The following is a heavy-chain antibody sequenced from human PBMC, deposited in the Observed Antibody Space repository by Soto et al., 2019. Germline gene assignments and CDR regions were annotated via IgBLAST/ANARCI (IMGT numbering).Heavy chain of an antibody. CDR1: GFTFSSYG. Sequence: PGGSLRLSCAASGFTFSSYGMHWVRQAPGKGLEWVAVIWYDGSNKYYADSVKGRFTISRDNSKNTLYLQMNSLRAEGTAVYYCASVSMLPARKRYYYYMDVRGKGTTVTVSS. J-gene: IGHJ6*03. CDR3: ASVSMLPARKRYYYYMDV. CDR2: IWYDGSNK. V-gene: IGHV3-33*01. D-gene: IGHD3-3*02.